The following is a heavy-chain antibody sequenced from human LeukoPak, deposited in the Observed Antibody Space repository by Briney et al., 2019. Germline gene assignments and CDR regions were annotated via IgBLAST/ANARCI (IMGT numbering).Heavy chain of an antibody. V-gene: IGHV3-7*01. CDR1: GFTFSSYG. CDR2: IKEDGSEK. D-gene: IGHD3-22*01. J-gene: IGHJ2*01. Sequence: GGSLRLSCAASGFTFSSYGMHWVRQAPGKGLEWVANIKEDGSEKYYVDSVKGRLTISRDNAKNSLFLQMNSLRAEDTAVYYCARDYSYYYDSTGTSQFGLFDLWGRGTLVTVSS. CDR3: ARDYSYYYDSTGTSQFGLFDL.